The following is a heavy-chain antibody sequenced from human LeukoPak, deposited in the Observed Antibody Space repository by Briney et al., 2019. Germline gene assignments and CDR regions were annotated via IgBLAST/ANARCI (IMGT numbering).Heavy chain of an antibody. CDR1: GGSLSGFY. J-gene: IGHJ5*01. CDR3: ARARRSGGITLIRGVKDRGWFDS. D-gene: IGHD3-10*01. Sequence: PSETLSLTCAVYGGSLSGFYWSWIRQSPGKGLEWIGEINQSGSTNYNPSLKSRVTISVDTSKNQFSLKLSSVTAADTAVYYCARARRSGGITLIRGVKDRGWFDSWGQGTLVTVSS. CDR2: INQSGST. V-gene: IGHV4-34*01.